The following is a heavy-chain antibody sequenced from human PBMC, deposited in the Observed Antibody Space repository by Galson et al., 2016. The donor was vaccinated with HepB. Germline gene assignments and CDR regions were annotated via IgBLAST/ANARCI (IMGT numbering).Heavy chain of an antibody. D-gene: IGHD2-21*01. V-gene: IGHV4-39*01. Sequence: TCTVSGGSISSSGYYWDWIRQPPGKGLEWIGSIFYSGSTYYNPSLKSRVTMSVDTSKNQFSLKLGSVTAADTAVYYCARHGQVNGLDTWGQGTAVTVSS. CDR3: ARHGQVNGLDT. CDR1: GGSISSSGYY. J-gene: IGHJ6*01. CDR2: IFYSGST.